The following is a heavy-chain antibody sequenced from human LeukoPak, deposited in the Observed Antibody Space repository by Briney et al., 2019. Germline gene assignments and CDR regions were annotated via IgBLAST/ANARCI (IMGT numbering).Heavy chain of an antibody. D-gene: IGHD5-12*01. V-gene: IGHV3-23*01. Sequence: PGGSLRLSCAAPGFTFSSYAMSWVRPAPRKGREWVSGVSGSGGSTYYADSVKGRFTISRDNSKNTLYLQMNSLRAEDTAVYYCAKDLDIVATITGNWGQGTLVTVSS. J-gene: IGHJ4*02. CDR2: VSGSGGST. CDR1: GFTFSSYA. CDR3: AKDLDIVATITGN.